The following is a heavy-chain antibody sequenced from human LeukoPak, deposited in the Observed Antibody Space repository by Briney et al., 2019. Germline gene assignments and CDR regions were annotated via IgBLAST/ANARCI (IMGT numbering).Heavy chain of an antibody. CDR3: AKGVRPYYYGSGSYYNEAGHYYFDY. Sequence: PGGSLRLSCAASGFTFSSYGMHWVRQAPGKGLEWVAFVRYDGSNKYYADSVKGRFTISRDNSKNTLYLQMNSLRAEDTAVYYCAKGVRPYYYGSGSYYNEAGHYYFDYWGQGTLVTVSS. J-gene: IGHJ4*02. D-gene: IGHD3-10*01. V-gene: IGHV3-30*02. CDR2: VRYDGSNK. CDR1: GFTFSSYG.